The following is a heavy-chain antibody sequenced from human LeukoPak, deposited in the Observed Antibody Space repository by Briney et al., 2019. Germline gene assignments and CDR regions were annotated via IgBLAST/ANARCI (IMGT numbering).Heavy chain of an antibody. J-gene: IGHJ3*02. V-gene: IGHV4-59*01. D-gene: IGHD5-18*01. CDR1: GGSISSYY. CDR3: AGSGYSYVIDAFDI. CDR2: IYYSGRN. Sequence: PSEPLSLPCTVSGGSISSYYWSWIRQPPGKGLEWIGYIYYSGRNNYNPSLKSRVTISVETSKNQFSLKLSSVTAADTAVYYCAGSGYSYVIDAFDIWGQGTMVTVSS.